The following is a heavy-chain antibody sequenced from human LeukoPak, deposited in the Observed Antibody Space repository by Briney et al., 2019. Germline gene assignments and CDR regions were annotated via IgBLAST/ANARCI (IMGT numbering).Heavy chain of an antibody. CDR3: AKNRDNWNDLDEFDY. CDR2: IWYDGSNK. J-gene: IGHJ4*02. Sequence: GGSLRLSCAASGFTFSSYGMHWVRQAPGKGLEWVAVIWYDGSNKYYADSVKGRFTISRDNSKNTLYLQMNSLRAEDTAVYYCAKNRDNWNDLDEFDYWGQGTLVTVSS. D-gene: IGHD1-20*01. CDR1: GFTFSSYG. V-gene: IGHV3-30*02.